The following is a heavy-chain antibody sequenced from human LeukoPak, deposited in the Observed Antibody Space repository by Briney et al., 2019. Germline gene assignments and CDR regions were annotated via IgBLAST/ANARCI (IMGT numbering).Heavy chain of an antibody. CDR2: IYYSGST. CDR1: GGSISSYY. CDR3: ARSVPTDRDNWFDP. V-gene: IGHV4-59*05. D-gene: IGHD1-26*01. Sequence: SETLSLTCTVSGGSISSYYWSWIRQPPGKGLEWIGSIYYSGSTYYNPSLKSRVTISVDTSKNQFSLKLSSVTAADTAVYYCARSVPTDRDNWFDPWGQGTLVTVSS. J-gene: IGHJ5*02.